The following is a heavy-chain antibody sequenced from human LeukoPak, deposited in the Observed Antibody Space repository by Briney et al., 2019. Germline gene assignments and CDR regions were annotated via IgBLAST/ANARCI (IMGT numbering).Heavy chain of an antibody. J-gene: IGHJ5*02. D-gene: IGHD4-17*01. V-gene: IGHV4-34*01. CDR3: AKTTVTTFGWFDP. CDR2: INHSGST. CDR1: GGSFSGYY. Sequence: PSETLPLTCAVYGGSFSGYYWSWIRQPPGKGLEWIGEINHSGSTNYNPSLKSRVTISVDTSKNQFSLKLSSVTAADTAVYYCAKTTVTTFGWFDPWGQGTLVTVSS.